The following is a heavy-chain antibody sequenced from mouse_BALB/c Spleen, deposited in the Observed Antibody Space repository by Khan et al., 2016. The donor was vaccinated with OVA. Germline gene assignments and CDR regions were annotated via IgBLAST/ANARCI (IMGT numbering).Heavy chain of an antibody. CDR2: IRYSGNT. Sequence: VELVQSGPGLVKPSQSLSLTCTATGYSITSDYVWNWIRQLPGNKLECRDFIRYSGNTKYNQYLKSKTTMTRDKSRNKFFLQLNSVTIEDTATYYCARIDGGCFDYWGQGTSLTVSS. V-gene: IGHV3-2*02. J-gene: IGHJ2*02. CDR1: GYSITSDYV. CDR3: ARIDGGCFDY. D-gene: IGHD2-3*01.